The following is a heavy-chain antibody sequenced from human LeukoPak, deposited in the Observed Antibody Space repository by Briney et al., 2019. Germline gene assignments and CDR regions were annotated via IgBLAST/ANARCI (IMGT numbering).Heavy chain of an antibody. Sequence: GGSLRHSCADSGFTFSNGWMSWVRQAPGKGLEWVGRIKSKSDGGTTDYAAPVKGRFSISRDDSENMLYLQMNSLKTEDTAVYYCTSSSKYAGFDYWGQGTLVTVSS. CDR2: IKSKSDGGTT. D-gene: IGHD2-2*01. J-gene: IGHJ4*02. CDR3: TSSSKYAGFDY. V-gene: IGHV3-15*01. CDR1: GFTFSNGW.